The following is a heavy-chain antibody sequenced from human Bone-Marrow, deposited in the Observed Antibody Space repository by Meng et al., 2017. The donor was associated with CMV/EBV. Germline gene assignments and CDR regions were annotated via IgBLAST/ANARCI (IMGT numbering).Heavy chain of an antibody. CDR2: INQDGSVK. Sequence: GGSLRLFCAASGFTFSSYWMSWVRQAPGKGLEWVAKINQDGSVKSYMDFVKGRFTISRDDAKSSLYLQMNSLRAEDTALYYCARNAVDMWGQGTRVTVSS. V-gene: IGHV3-7*01. CDR3: ARNAVDM. CDR1: GFTFSSYW. J-gene: IGHJ3*02.